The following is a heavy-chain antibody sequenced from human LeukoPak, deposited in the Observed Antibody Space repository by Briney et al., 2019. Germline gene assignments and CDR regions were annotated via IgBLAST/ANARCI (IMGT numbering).Heavy chain of an antibody. V-gene: IGHV3-30*18. D-gene: IGHD2-2*01. CDR2: ISYDGRNK. CDR1: GFTFSSYG. CDR3: AKAPIPYCSSTSCYSAPPPQIDY. Sequence: GGSLRLSCAASGFTFSSYGMHWVRQARAKGLECVAVISYDGRNKYYADSVKGRFTISRDNSKNTLYLQMNSMRAEDTAVYYSAKAPIPYCSSTSCYSAPPPQIDYWGQGTLVTVSS. J-gene: IGHJ4*02.